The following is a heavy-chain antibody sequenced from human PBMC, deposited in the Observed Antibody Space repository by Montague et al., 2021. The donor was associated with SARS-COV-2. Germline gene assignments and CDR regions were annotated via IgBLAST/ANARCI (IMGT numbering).Heavy chain of an antibody. CDR3: AVELGLLRAY. CDR2: IYSGGIA. J-gene: IGHJ4*02. Sequence: SLRLSCAASGFTVSSNYMSWVRQAPGKGLEWVSVIYSGGIAYYADSVKGRFTISRHNSKNTLYLQMNSLRAEDTAVYYCAVELGLLRAYWGQGTLVTVSS. CDR1: GFTVSSNY. V-gene: IGHV3-53*04. D-gene: IGHD3/OR15-3a*01.